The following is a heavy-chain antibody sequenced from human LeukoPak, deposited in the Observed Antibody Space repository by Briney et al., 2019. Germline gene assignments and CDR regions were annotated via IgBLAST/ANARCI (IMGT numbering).Heavy chain of an antibody. D-gene: IGHD5-12*01. CDR2: IYPGDSDT. CDR1: GYSFNSYW. V-gene: IGHV5-51*01. CDR3: ARRMDTIGAFAFDI. Sequence: GESLKISCKGSGYSFNSYWIGWVRQMPGKGLEWMGIIYPGDSDTRYSQSFQGQVTISADKSISTAYLQWSSLKASDTAMYYCARRMDTIGAFAFDIWGQGTMVTVSS. J-gene: IGHJ3*02.